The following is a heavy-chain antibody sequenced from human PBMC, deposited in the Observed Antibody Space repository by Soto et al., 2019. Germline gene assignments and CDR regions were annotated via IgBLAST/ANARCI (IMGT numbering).Heavy chain of an antibody. D-gene: IGHD1-26*01. CDR3: VRPIPHYSYSVISYFDY. CDR1: GGSISSSGYY. CDR2: ISYTGST. Sequence: QLQLQESGPGLVKPSETLSLTCTVSGGSISSSGYYWGWIRQPPGKGLEWIGSISYTGSTYYNPSLKSRVTISADTSKKQFSLKLSSVTAADTAVYFCVRPIPHYSYSVISYFDYWGQGTLVTVSS. J-gene: IGHJ4*02. V-gene: IGHV4-39*01.